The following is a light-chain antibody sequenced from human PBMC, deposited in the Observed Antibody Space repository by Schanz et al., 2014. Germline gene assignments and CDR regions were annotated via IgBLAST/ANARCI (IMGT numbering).Light chain of an antibody. Sequence: DIQMTQSPSSLSASVGDRVTISCRSTQSIFTSLNWYQQKPGKAPNLLIFAASRLQSGVPPRFSGRGSGADFTLTISSLQPEDFAIYYCQQGDSFPLTFGGGTTVEIK. J-gene: IGKJ4*01. CDR1: QSIFTS. CDR2: AAS. CDR3: QQGDSFPLT. V-gene: IGKV1-39*01.